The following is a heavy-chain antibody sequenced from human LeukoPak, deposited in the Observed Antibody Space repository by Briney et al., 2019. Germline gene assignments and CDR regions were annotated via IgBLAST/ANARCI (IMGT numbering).Heavy chain of an antibody. CDR3: ARDPRYDILTGPPGYFDY. D-gene: IGHD3-9*01. CDR2: ISYDGSNK. Sequence: QPGGSLRLSCAASGFTFSSYAMHWVRQAPGKGLEWVAVISYDGSNKYYADSVKGRFTVSRDNSKNTLYLQMNSLRAEDTAVYYCARDPRYDILTGPPGYFDYWGQGTLVTVSS. J-gene: IGHJ4*02. V-gene: IGHV3-30-3*01. CDR1: GFTFSSYA.